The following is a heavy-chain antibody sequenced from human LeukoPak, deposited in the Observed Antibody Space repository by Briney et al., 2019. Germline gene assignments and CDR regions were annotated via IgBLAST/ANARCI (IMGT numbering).Heavy chain of an antibody. CDR3: ARMISSGWRRGDAFDI. CDR1: GYTFTSYD. J-gene: IGHJ3*02. Sequence: ASVKVSCKASGYTFTSYDINWVRQGTGQGLGWMGWMNPNSGNTGYAQKFQGRVTINRNTSISTAYMELSSLRSEDTAVYYCARMISSGWRRGDAFDIWGQGTMVTVSS. V-gene: IGHV1-8*03. CDR2: MNPNSGNT. D-gene: IGHD6-19*01.